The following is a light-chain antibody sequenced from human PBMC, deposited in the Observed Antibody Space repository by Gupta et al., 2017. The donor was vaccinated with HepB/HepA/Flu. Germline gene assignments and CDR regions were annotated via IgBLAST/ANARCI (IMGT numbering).Light chain of an antibody. J-gene: IGKJ2*03. CDR1: QSISSY. Sequence: DIQMTQSPSSLSASVGDRVTITCRASQSISSYLNWYQQNQGKAPKLLIYAASSLQSGVPSRFSGSGSGRDVTITISSLQPEDFATYYCQQSYSTPPYSFGQGTKLEIK. CDR2: AAS. V-gene: IGKV1-39*01. CDR3: QQSYSTPPYS.